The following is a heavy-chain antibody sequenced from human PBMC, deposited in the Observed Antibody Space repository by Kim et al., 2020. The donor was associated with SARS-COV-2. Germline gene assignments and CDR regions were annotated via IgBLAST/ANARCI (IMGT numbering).Heavy chain of an antibody. V-gene: IGHV3-48*03. J-gene: IGHJ4*02. CDR3: ARESAENPLGHFDY. Sequence: ADSVKGRFTISRDNAKNALYLQMNSLRAEDTAVYYCARESAENPLGHFDYWGQGTLVTVSS.